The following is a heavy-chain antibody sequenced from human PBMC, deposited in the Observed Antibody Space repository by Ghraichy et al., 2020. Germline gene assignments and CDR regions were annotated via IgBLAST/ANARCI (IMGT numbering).Heavy chain of an antibody. D-gene: IGHD1-26*01. J-gene: IGHJ5*02. Sequence: SETLSLTCTVSGGSISSYYWSWIRQPPGKGLEWIGNIYYSGSTNYNPSLKSRVTISLDTSKNQFSLRLSSVTAADTAVYYCPRGRGRGWFDPWGQGTLITVSS. CDR2: IYYSGST. V-gene: IGHV4-59*01. CDR1: GGSISSYY. CDR3: PRGRGRGWFDP.